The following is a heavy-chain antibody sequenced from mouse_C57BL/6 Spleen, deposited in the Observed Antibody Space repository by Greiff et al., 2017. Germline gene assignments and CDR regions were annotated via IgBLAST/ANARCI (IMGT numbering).Heavy chain of an antibody. CDR3: ARLDYGSSYGWYFDV. D-gene: IGHD1-1*01. V-gene: IGHV1-80*01. CDR2: IYPGDGDT. J-gene: IGHJ1*03. Sequence: QVQLQQSGAELVKPGASVKISCKASGYAFSSYWMNWVKQRPGKGLEWIGQIYPGDGDTNYNGKFKGKATLTADKSSSTAYMQLSSLTSEDSAVYFCARLDYGSSYGWYFDVWGTGTTVTVSS. CDR1: GYAFSSYW.